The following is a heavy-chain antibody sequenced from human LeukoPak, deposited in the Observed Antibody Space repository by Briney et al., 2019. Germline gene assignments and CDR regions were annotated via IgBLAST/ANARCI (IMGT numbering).Heavy chain of an antibody. Sequence: SETLSLTCTVSGASISNYYWTWIRQPAGKGLEWIGRMYSTGSTIYNPSLKSRVTTSVDTSKKQFFLQLRSVTAADTAVYYCAGSYSSSWVDYWGQGTLVTVSS. J-gene: IGHJ4*02. CDR3: AGSYSSSWVDY. CDR2: MYSTGST. D-gene: IGHD6-13*01. CDR1: GASISNYY. V-gene: IGHV4-4*07.